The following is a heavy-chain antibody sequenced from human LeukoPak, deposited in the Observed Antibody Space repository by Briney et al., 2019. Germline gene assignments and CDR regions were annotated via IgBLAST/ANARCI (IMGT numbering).Heavy chain of an antibody. CDR3: ARVAGDYAEYYFDF. V-gene: IGHV3-66*01. CDR1: GFTVRSNY. Sequence: PGGSLRLSRAASGFTVRSNYMSWVRQAPGKGLEWVSVIHSGDTAYYADSVKGIFTISRDNSKNTLYLQMNNLRAEDTAVYYCARVAGDYAEYYFDFWGQGTLVTVSS. CDR2: IHSGDTA. D-gene: IGHD4-17*01. J-gene: IGHJ4*02.